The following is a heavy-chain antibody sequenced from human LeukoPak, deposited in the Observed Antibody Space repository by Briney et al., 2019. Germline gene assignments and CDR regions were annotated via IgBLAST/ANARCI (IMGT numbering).Heavy chain of an antibody. J-gene: IGHJ4*02. V-gene: IGHV3-74*01. D-gene: IGHD1-1*01. CDR2: ITCDGSTI. CDR3: ARVLSVRVERQLYYFDY. Sequence: GGSLRLSCAASGFTFSSYCMHWVRQAPGKGLVWVSRITCDGSTINYADSVKGRFTISRDNAKNTLYLQMNSLRAEDTAVYSCARVLSVRVERQLYYFDYWGQGTLVTVAS. CDR1: GFTFSSYC.